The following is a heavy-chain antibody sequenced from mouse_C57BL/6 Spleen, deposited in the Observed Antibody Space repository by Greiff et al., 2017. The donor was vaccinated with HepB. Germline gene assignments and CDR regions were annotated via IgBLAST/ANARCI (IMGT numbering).Heavy chain of an antibody. J-gene: IGHJ2*01. CDR3: ARSWYYGSSYYFDY. D-gene: IGHD1-1*01. V-gene: IGHV1-50*01. Sequence: QVQLQQPGAELVKPGASVKLSCKASGYTFTSYWMQWVKQRPGQGLEWIGEIDPSDSYTNYNQKFKGKATLTVDTSSSTAYMQLSSLTSEDSAVYYCARSWYYGSSYYFDYWDQGTTLTVSS. CDR1: GYTFTSYW. CDR2: IDPSDSYT.